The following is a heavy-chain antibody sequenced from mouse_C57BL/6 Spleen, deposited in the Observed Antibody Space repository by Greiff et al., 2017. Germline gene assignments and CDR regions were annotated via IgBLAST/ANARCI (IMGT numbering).Heavy chain of an antibody. CDR1: GYTFTDYE. J-gene: IGHJ3*01. D-gene: IGHD2-12*01. CDR2: IDPETGGT. CDR3: MCYVGFAD. V-gene: IGHV1-15*01. Sequence: VQLQQSGAELVRPGASVTLSCKASGYTFTDYEMPWVKQTPVHGLEWIGAIDPETGGTAYNQKFKGKAILTADTSSSTAYMELSSLTSADSAVYDCMCYVGFADRGKGTTVTVSA.